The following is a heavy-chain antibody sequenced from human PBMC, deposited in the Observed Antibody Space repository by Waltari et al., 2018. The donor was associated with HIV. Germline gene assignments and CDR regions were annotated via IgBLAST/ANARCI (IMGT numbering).Heavy chain of an antibody. CDR2: ISSSSSTI. Sequence: EVQLVESGGGLEQHGGSLRLSCAASGFTFSSYSRNWVRPPPGKGLEWVSYISSSSSTIYYADSVKGRFTISRDNAKNSLYLQMNSLRDEDTAVYYCARDQGLNWNDRPFDYWGQGTLVTVSS. J-gene: IGHJ4*02. D-gene: IGHD1-1*01. CDR1: GFTFSSYS. V-gene: IGHV3-48*02. CDR3: ARDQGLNWNDRPFDY.